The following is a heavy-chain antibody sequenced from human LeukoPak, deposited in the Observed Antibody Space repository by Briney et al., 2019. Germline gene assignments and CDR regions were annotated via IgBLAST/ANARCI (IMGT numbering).Heavy chain of an antibody. D-gene: IGHD3-10*01. J-gene: IGHJ4*02. Sequence: SDTLSLTCAVYGESLNYYYWSWIRQSPEKGLEWIGEVLDGKTTNYNPSLKSRVTISAVTSSNQFSLNLKSVTAADTAVYYCARHGGDGSGSSNFDYWGQGTLVTVSS. V-gene: IGHV4-34*12. CDR3: ARHGGDGSGSSNFDY. CDR1: GESLNYYY. CDR2: VLDGKTT.